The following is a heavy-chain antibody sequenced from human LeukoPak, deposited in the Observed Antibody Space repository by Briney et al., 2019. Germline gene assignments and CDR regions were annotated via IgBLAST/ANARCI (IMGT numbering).Heavy chain of an antibody. CDR1: GYTFTSYA. CDR3: ARSEYYYDSSGYY. V-gene: IGHV1-3*01. J-gene: IGHJ4*02. CDR2: INAGNGNT. D-gene: IGHD3-22*01. Sequence: ASVKISCKASGYTFTSYAMHWVRQAPGQRLEWMGWINAGNGNTKYSQKFQGRVTITRDTSASTAYMELSSLRSEDTAVYYCARSEYYYDSSGYYWGQGTLVTVSS.